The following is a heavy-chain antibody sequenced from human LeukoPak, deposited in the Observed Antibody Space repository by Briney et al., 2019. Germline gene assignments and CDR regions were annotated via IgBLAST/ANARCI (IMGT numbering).Heavy chain of an antibody. CDR1: GYTFTSYD. D-gene: IGHD6-13*01. CDR3: ASCSEYSSSWSSGCNWFDP. Sequence: GASVKVSCKASGYTFTSYDINWVRQAPGQGLEWMGWMNPNSGNTGYAQEFQGRVTMTRNTSISTAYMELSGLRSGDTAVYYCASCSEYSSSWSSGCNWFDPWGQGTLVTVSS. CDR2: MNPNSGNT. V-gene: IGHV1-8*01. J-gene: IGHJ5*02.